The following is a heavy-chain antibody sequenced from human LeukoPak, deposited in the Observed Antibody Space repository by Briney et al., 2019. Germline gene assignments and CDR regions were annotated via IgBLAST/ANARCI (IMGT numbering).Heavy chain of an antibody. V-gene: IGHV3-53*01. CDR3: ASLSLGHY. D-gene: IGHD6-6*01. CDR1: GFTVCNNY. Sequence: GGSLRLSRAASGFTVCNNYMSWVRQAPGKGLEWVSVIYSGGSTYYADSVKGRFTISRDTSKNTLSLQMNSLRAEDTAVYYCASLSLGHYWGQGTLVTVSS. CDR2: IYSGGST. J-gene: IGHJ4*02.